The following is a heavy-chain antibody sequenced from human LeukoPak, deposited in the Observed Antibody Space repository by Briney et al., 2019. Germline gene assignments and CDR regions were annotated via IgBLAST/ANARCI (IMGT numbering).Heavy chain of an antibody. CDR2: ISLAGQT. J-gene: IGHJ4*02. CDR1: GGSISGTNW. CDR3: SRESGPFCPFGY. Sequence: PSGTLSLTCGVSGGSISGTNWWSWVRQPPGQGLEWIGEISLAGQTNYNPSLNGRVTMSLDKSTNQLSLHLASVTAADTATYFCSRESGPFCPFGYWGQGTLVIVSS. V-gene: IGHV4-4*02. D-gene: IGHD1-26*01.